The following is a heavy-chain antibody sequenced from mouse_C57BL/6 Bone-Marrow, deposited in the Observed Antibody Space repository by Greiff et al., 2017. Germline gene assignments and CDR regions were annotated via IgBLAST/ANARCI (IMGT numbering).Heavy chain of an antibody. CDR1: GYTFTSSW. Sequence: QVQLQQPGAALVKPGASVKLSCKASGYTFTSSWMHWVKQRPGQGLEWIGMIHPNSGSTNYNEQFKCKATLTVAKSSSTAYMQLISLTSEDSAVYYCAVWLLRGFAYWGKGTLVTVYA. D-gene: IGHD2-3*01. CDR2: IHPNSGST. J-gene: IGHJ3*01. V-gene: IGHV1-64*01. CDR3: AVWLLRGFAY.